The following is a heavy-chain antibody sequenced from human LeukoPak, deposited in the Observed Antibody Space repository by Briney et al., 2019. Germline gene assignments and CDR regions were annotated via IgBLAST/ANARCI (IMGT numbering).Heavy chain of an antibody. D-gene: IGHD6-19*01. J-gene: IGHJ6*02. CDR3: ARDGPYSSGSFPTYYYYGMVV. CDR1: GYTFTSYG. V-gene: IGHV1-18*01. CDR2: ISAYNGNT. Sequence: ASVKVSCKASGYTFTSYGISWVRQAPGQGLEWMGWISAYNGNTNYAQKLQGRVTMTTDTSTSTAYMELRSLRSGDTAVYYCARDGPYSSGSFPTYYYYGMVVWGQGTTVTVSS.